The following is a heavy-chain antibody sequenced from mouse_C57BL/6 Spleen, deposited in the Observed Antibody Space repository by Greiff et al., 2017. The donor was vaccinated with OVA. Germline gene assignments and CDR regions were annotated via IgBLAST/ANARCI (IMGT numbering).Heavy chain of an antibody. CDR3: TYSNPFAY. V-gene: IGHV14-4*01. CDR2: IDPENGDT. J-gene: IGHJ3*01. CDR1: GFNIKDDY. D-gene: IGHD2-5*01. Sequence: EVKLMESGAELVRPGASVKLSCTASGFNIKDDYMHWVKQRPEQGLEWIGWIDPENGDTEYASKFQGKATITADTSSNTAYLQLSSLTSEDTAVYYCTYSNPFAYWGQGTLVTVSA.